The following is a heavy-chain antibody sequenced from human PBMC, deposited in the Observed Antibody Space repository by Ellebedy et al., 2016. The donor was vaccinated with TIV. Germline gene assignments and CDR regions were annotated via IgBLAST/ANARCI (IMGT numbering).Heavy chain of an antibody. Sequence: SETLSLTCTVSGDSVSGKYWSWIRQPADKALEWIGRIYSSGSAIYNPALKSRVTMSVDASKNQISLRLGSVTAADTAVYFCARDTILANTLPGDFDHWGHGTLVTVSS. CDR2: IYSSGSA. J-gene: IGHJ4*01. CDR3: ARDTILANTLPGDFDH. V-gene: IGHV4-4*07. CDR1: GDSVSGKY. D-gene: IGHD3-9*01.